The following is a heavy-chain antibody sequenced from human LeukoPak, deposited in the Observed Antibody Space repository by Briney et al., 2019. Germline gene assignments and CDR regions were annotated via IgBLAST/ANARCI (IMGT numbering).Heavy chain of an antibody. V-gene: IGHV3-23*01. J-gene: IGHJ4*02. CDR1: GFSFSTYA. CDR2: VSGSGGST. D-gene: IGHD1-14*01. Sequence: GGSLRLSCAASGFSFSTYAMNWVRQAPGKGLEWVSAVSGSGGSTYYADSVKGRFTISRDNAKNSLYLQMNSLRAEDTAVYYCARGRGIANYWGQGTLVTVSS. CDR3: ARGRGIANY.